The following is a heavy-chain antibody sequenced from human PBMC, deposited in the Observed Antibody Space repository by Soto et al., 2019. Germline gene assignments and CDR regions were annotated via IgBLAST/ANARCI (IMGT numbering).Heavy chain of an antibody. Sequence: PGGSLRLSCAASGFTFSSYGMHWVRQAPGKGLEWVAVISYDGSNKYYADSVKGRFTISRDNSKNTLYLQMNSLRAEDTAVYYCAKDPFPPGYGSGSYYNLPSYYMDVWGKGTTVTVSS. J-gene: IGHJ6*03. D-gene: IGHD3-10*01. V-gene: IGHV3-30*18. CDR1: GFTFSSYG. CDR3: AKDPFPPGYGSGSYYNLPSYYMDV. CDR2: ISYDGSNK.